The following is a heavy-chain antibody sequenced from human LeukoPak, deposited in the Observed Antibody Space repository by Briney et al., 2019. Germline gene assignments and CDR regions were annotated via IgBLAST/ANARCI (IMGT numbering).Heavy chain of an antibody. D-gene: IGHD6-13*01. V-gene: IGHV3-33*01. J-gene: IGHJ4*02. CDR3: ARAGYSSSWYNLLDY. CDR2: IWYDGSNK. CDR1: GFTFNTYG. Sequence: GGSLRLSCAASGFTFNTYGMHWVRQAPGKGLEWMAVIWYDGSNKYYADSVKGRFTISRDDSKNTLYLQMNSLRAEDTAVYYCARAGYSSSWYNLLDYWGRGTLVTVSS.